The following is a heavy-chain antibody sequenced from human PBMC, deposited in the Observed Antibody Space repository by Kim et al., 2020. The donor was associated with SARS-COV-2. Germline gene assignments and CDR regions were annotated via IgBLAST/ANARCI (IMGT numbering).Heavy chain of an antibody. CDR1: GFTFDDYT. CDR3: AKASPDYGDFSAFDY. D-gene: IGHD4-17*01. J-gene: IGHJ4*02. Sequence: GGSLRLSCAASGFTFDDYTMHWVRQAPGKGLEWVSLISWDGGSTYYADSVKGRFTISRDNTKNSLYLQMNSLRTEDTALYYCAKASPDYGDFSAFDYWGQGNLVTVSS. V-gene: IGHV3-43*01. CDR2: ISWDGGST.